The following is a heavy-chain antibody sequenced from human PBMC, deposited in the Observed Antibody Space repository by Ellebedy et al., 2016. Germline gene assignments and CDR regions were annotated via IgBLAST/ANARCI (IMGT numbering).Heavy chain of an antibody. Sequence: SETLSLXCAVYGGSFSGYYWSWIRQPPGKGLEWIGEINHSGSTNYNPSLKSRVTISVDTSKNQFSLKLSSVTAADTAVYYCARGVNLVGGGWYYYYYYMDVWGKGTTVTVSS. V-gene: IGHV4-34*01. CDR1: GGSFSGYY. J-gene: IGHJ6*03. CDR3: ARGVNLVGGGWYYYYYYMDV. D-gene: IGHD2-15*01. CDR2: INHSGST.